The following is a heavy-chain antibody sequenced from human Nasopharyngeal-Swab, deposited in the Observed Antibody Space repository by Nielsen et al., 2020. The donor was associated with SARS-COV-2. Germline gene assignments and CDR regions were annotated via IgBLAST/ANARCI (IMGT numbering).Heavy chain of an antibody. CDR2: IYHSGST. CDR3: ARDIRTYDILTGYSLGYFDL. D-gene: IGHD3-9*01. J-gene: IGHJ2*01. Sequence: VRQAPGKGLEWIGEIYHSGSTNYNPSLTSRVTISVDTSKNQFSLKLSSATAADTAVYYCARDIRTYDILTGYSLGYFDLWGRGTLVTVSS. V-gene: IGHV4-4*02.